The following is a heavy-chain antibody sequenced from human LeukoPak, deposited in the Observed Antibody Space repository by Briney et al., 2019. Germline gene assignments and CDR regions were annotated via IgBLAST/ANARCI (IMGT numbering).Heavy chain of an antibody. J-gene: IGHJ5*02. CDR1: GFTFSSYS. Sequence: GGSLRLSCAASGFTFSSYSMNWVRQAPGKGLEWVSYISSSSSTIYYADSVKGRFTISRDNAKNSLYLQMNSLRAEDTAVYYCARDLSTSSPLGWSDPWGQGTLVTVSS. V-gene: IGHV3-48*04. CDR2: ISSSSSTI. D-gene: IGHD2-2*01. CDR3: ARDLSTSSPLGWSDP.